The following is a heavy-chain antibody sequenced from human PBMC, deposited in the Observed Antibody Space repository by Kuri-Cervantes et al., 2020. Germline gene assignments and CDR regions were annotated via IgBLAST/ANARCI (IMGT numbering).Heavy chain of an antibody. Sequence: GGSLRLSCAASGFTFSSYGMHWVRQAPGKGLEWVAVIWYDGSNKYYADSVKGRFTISRDNSKNTLYLQMNSLRAEDTAVYYCAKGDQTQWLVRLDYWGQGTLVTVSS. V-gene: IGHV3-33*06. D-gene: IGHD6-19*01. CDR3: AKGDQTQWLVRLDY. CDR1: GFTFSSYG. J-gene: IGHJ4*02. CDR2: IWYDGSNK.